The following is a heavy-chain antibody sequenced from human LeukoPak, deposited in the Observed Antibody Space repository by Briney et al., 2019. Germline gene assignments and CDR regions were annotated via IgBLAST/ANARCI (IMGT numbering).Heavy chain of an antibody. CDR3: ARRRVDSSWYEDWFDP. CDR1: GYTFTSYD. D-gene: IGHD6-13*01. V-gene: IGHV1-8*01. Sequence: GTSVKVSCKASGYTFTSYDINWVRQATGQGLEWMGWMNPNSGNTGYAQKFQGRVTMTRNTSISTAYMELSSLRSEDTAVYYCARRRVDSSWYEDWFDPWGQGTLVTVSS. CDR2: MNPNSGNT. J-gene: IGHJ5*02.